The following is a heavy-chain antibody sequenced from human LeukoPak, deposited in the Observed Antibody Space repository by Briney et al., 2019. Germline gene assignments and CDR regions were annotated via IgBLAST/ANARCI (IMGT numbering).Heavy chain of an antibody. CDR1: GGSISSSSYY. J-gene: IGHJ4*02. D-gene: IGHD6-19*01. CDR2: IHYSGST. V-gene: IGHV4-39*07. CDR3: ATVAGLAVGGYYFDS. Sequence: PSETLSLTCTVSGGSISSSSYYWGWVRQPPGRGLEWIGSIHYSGSTFYNPSLKSRVTISVDTSKNQFSLKVNSVTAADTAVYYCATVAGLAVGGYYFDSWGQGTLVTVSS.